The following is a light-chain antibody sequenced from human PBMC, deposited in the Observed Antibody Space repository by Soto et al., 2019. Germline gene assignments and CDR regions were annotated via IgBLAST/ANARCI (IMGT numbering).Light chain of an antibody. V-gene: IGLV4-69*01. CDR3: QTWGTGFQV. J-gene: IGLJ1*01. Sequence: QSVLTQSPSASASLGASVKLTCTLSSGRSKYVIAWHQQQPEKGPRYLMKVNSDGSHSKGDGIPDRFSGSSSGTERYLTISSLQSEDEADYYCQTWGTGFQVFGTGTKVTVL. CDR1: SGRSKYV. CDR2: VNSDGSH.